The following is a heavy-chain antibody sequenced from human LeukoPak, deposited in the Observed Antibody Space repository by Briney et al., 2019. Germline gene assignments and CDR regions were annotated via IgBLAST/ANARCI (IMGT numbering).Heavy chain of an antibody. J-gene: IGHJ6*03. CDR2: ISNSGST. D-gene: IGHD3-3*01. CDR1: GDSVSSGSHY. CDR3: ARSYYDFWSGSYYYYMDV. Sequence: PSETLSLTCTVSGDSVSSGSHYWSWIRQPPGKGLECIGYISNSGSTNYNPSLKSRVTISVDTSKNQLSLNLNSATAADTAVYYCARSYYDFWSGSYYYYMDVWGKGTTVTVSS. V-gene: IGHV4-61*01.